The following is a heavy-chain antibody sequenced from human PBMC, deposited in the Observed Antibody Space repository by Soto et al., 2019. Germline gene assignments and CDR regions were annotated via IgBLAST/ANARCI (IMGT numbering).Heavy chain of an antibody. CDR1: GYTFTGYF. Sequence: QVQLLQSGAEVKKPGASVKVPCKASGYTFTGYFMHWVRQAPGQGLEWMGWINPDSGDTKYAQKFQGRVTVARDTSISTAYIELSGLTSDDTAVYYCARGVRGDRNFDYWGQGTLVTVSS. CDR3: ARGVRGDRNFDY. J-gene: IGHJ4*02. CDR2: INPDSGDT. V-gene: IGHV1-2*02. D-gene: IGHD2-21*01.